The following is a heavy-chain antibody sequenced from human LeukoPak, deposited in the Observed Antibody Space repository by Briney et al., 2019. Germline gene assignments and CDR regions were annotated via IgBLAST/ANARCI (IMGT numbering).Heavy chain of an antibody. V-gene: IGHV4-34*01. CDR3: ARGRGGRAYGSGSYRNYYYGMDV. J-gene: IGHJ6*02. Sequence: SETLSLTCAVYGGSFSGYYWSWIRQPPGKGLEWIGEISHSGSINYNPSLKSRVTISVETSKNQFSLNLSSVTAADTAVYYCARGRGGRAYGSGSYRNYYYGMDVWGQGTTVTVSS. CDR1: GGSFSGYY. CDR2: ISHSGSI. D-gene: IGHD3-10*01.